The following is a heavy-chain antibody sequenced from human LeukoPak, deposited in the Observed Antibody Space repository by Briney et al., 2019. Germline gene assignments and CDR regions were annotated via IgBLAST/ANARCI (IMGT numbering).Heavy chain of an antibody. V-gene: IGHV1-46*01. CDR3: ARSRFLEWLLSHYYYYMDV. Sequence: RASVKVSCKASGYTFTRYYMYWVRQAPGQGLEWMGIINPSGGSTNYAQKFQGRVTMTTDTSTSTAYMELRSLRSDDTAVYYCARSRFLEWLLSHYYYYMDVWGKGTTVTVSS. D-gene: IGHD3-3*01. CDR1: GYTFTRYY. CDR2: INPSGGST. J-gene: IGHJ6*03.